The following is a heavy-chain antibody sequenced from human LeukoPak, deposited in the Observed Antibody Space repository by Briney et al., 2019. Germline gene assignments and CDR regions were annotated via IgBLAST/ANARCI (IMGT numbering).Heavy chain of an antibody. CDR3: ARGLRYFDWLLNYFDY. Sequence: GGSLRLSCAASGFTFSSYAMHWVRQAPGKGLEWVAVISYDGSNKYYADSVKGRFTISRDNSKNTLYLQMNSLRAEDTAVYYCARGLRYFDWLLNYFDYWGQGTLVAVSS. V-gene: IGHV3-30*04. CDR2: ISYDGSNK. J-gene: IGHJ4*02. CDR1: GFTFSSYA. D-gene: IGHD3-9*01.